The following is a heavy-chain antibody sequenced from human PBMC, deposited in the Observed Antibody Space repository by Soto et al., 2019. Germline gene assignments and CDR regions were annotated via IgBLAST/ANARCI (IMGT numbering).Heavy chain of an antibody. CDR1: GYTFTSYG. CDR3: ASGPEDIVLVPAAIHYFDY. J-gene: IGHJ4*02. D-gene: IGHD2-2*01. V-gene: IGHV1-18*01. Sequence: QVQLVQSGAEVKKPGASVKVSCKASGYTFTSYGISWVRQAPGQGLEWMGWISAYNGNTNYAQKLQGRVTMTTDTSTSTAYMELRSLRSDDTAVYYCASGPEDIVLVPAAIHYFDYWGQGTLVTVSS. CDR2: ISAYNGNT.